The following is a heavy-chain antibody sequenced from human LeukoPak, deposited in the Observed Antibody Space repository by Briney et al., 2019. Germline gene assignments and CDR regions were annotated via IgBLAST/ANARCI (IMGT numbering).Heavy chain of an antibody. CDR3: ARDSPPGHYYYGMDV. J-gene: IGHJ6*02. CDR2: IYVGGSA. CDR1: GFTVSNNY. V-gene: IGHV3-53*01. Sequence: PGGSLRLSCAASGFTVSNNYMSWVRQTPGKGLEWVSVIYVGGSAYYADSVKGRFTISGDSSKNTLYLQMNSLRAEDTAVYYCARDSPPGHYYYGMDVWGQGTTVTVSS.